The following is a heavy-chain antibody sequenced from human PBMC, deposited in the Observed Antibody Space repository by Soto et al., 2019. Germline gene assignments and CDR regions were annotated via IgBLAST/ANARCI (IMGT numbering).Heavy chain of an antibody. J-gene: IGHJ4*02. D-gene: IGHD3-10*01. Sequence: QLQLQESGPRLVKPSETLSLTCTVSGGSISSSNYYWCWIRQPPGKGLEWIGTIYYMGRTYYNPSLKYRVTIAVDTTNNQFSLVLSSLTTAETAVYYCPSITPIVSPYGYRGQGTEVTVSA. CDR2: IYYMGRT. V-gene: IGHV4-39*01. CDR1: GGSISSSNYY. CDR3: PSITPIVSPYGY.